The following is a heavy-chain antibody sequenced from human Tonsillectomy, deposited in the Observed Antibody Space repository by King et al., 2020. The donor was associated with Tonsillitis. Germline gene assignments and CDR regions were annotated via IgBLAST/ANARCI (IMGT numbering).Heavy chain of an antibody. CDR1: GGSISSYY. CDR2: IYYSGST. J-gene: IGHJ2*01. V-gene: IGHV4-59*01. CDR3: ARVHSSSYLYFDL. Sequence: QLQESGPGLVKPSETLSLTCTVSGGSISSYYWSWIRQPPGKALEWIGFIYYSGSTNYNPSLKSRVTISIDTSKNQFSLRLSSVNAADTAVYYCARVHSSSYLYFDLWGRGTRVTVSS. D-gene: IGHD6-13*01.